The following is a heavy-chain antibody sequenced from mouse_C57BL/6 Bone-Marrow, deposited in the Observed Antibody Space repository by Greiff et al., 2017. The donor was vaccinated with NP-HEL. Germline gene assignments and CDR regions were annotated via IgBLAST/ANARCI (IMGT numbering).Heavy chain of an antibody. D-gene: IGHD1-1*01. V-gene: IGHV1-72*01. Sequence: QVQLQQPGADLVKPGASVKLSCKASGYTFTSYWMHWVKQRPGRGLEWIGRIDPNSGGTKFNEKFKTKATLTVDKPSSTAYIQRSSLTSEDSAVYYCARYYYGSRGWYFDVWGTGTTVTVSS. J-gene: IGHJ1*03. CDR3: ARYYYGSRGWYFDV. CDR1: GYTFTSYW. CDR2: IDPNSGGT.